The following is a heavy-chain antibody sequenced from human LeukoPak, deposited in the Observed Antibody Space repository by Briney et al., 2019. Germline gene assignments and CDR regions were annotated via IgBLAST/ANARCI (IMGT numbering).Heavy chain of an antibody. CDR3: ARHRKVLRFLKWLFPPGGGYYYYYMDV. CDR2: IYTSGST. Sequence: RSSETLFLTCTVSGGSISSYYWSWIRQPPGKGLEWIGYIYTSGSTNYNPSLKSRVTISVDTSKNQFSLKLSSVTAADTAVYYCARHRKVLRFLKWLFPPGGGYYYYYMDVWGKGTTVTVSS. CDR1: GGSISSYY. V-gene: IGHV4-4*09. J-gene: IGHJ6*03. D-gene: IGHD3-3*01.